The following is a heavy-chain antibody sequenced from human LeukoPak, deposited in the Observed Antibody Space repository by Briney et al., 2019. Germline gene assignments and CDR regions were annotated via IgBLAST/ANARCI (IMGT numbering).Heavy chain of an antibody. CDR2: ISRNSGTI. V-gene: IGHV3-9*01. CDR1: GFAFHDYA. D-gene: IGHD2-2*01. Sequence: GGSLRLSCAASGFAFHDYAMHWVRQAPGKGLEWVSSISRNSGTIRYADSVKGRFTISRDNAKNSLYLQMNSLRAEDTALYYFAKASGGYCSSISFYHSDYWGQGSLFSVSS. CDR3: AKASGGYCSSISFYHSDY. J-gene: IGHJ4*02.